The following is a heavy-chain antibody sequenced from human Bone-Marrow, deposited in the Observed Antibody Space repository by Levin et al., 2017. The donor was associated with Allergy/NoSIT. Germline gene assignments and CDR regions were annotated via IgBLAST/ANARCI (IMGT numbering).Heavy chain of an antibody. Sequence: ASVKVSCKASGGSLSDYGFNWVRQAPGQGLEWMGKVIPIFGVAYYARNFQGRVTITADYSTSTAYMEMTGLISDDTAVYYCATPNMARSDYLHFWGQGALVTVSS. CDR1: GGSLSDYG. D-gene: IGHD1-26*01. CDR3: ATPNMARSDYLHF. J-gene: IGHJ4*02. V-gene: IGHV1-69*04. CDR2: VIPIFGVA.